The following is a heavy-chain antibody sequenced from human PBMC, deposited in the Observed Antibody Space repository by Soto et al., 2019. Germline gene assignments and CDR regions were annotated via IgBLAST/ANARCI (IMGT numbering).Heavy chain of an antibody. J-gene: IGHJ4*02. V-gene: IGHV3-23*01. Sequence: GGSLRLSCVASGFTFSSYAMSWVRQAPGKGLEWVSGISGSGGSTYYADSVKGRFTISRDNSKNTLYVQMNSLRAEDTAVYYCAKDLSYSNSFYFFDYWGQGTLVTVST. CDR2: ISGSGGST. CDR3: AKDLSYSNSFYFFDY. CDR1: GFTFSSYA. D-gene: IGHD4-4*01.